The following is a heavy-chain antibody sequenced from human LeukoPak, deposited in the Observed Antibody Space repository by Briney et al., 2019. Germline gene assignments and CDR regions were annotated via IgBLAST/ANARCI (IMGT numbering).Heavy chain of an antibody. Sequence: GESLKISCKGSGYSFTSYWISWVRQMPGKGLEWMGRIDPSDSYTNYSPSFQGHVTISADKSVSTAYLQWSSLKASDTAMYYCARNFGSTEAFDIWGQGTMVTVSS. D-gene: IGHD6-13*01. CDR2: IDPSDSYT. J-gene: IGHJ3*02. CDR1: GYSFTSYW. CDR3: ARNFGSTEAFDI. V-gene: IGHV5-10-1*01.